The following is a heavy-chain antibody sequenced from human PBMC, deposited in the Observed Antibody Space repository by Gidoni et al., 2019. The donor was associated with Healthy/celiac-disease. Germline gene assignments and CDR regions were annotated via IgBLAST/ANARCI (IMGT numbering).Heavy chain of an antibody. J-gene: IGHJ6*02. CDR3: ARFVDTAIIQGTYGMDV. D-gene: IGHD5-18*01. CDR1: GFTFDDYA. Sequence: EVQLVESGGGLVQPGRSLRLSCAASGFTFDDYAMHWVRQAPGKGLEWVSGISWNSGSIGYADSVKGRFTISRDNAKNSLYLQMNSLRAEDMALYYCARFVDTAIIQGTYGMDVWGQGTTVTVSS. V-gene: IGHV3-9*03. CDR2: ISWNSGSI.